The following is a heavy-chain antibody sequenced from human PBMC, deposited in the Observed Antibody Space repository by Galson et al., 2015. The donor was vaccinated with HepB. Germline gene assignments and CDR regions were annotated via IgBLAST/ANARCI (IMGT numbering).Heavy chain of an antibody. CDR1: GFTFSRYE. CDR3: ARDQVGATGNI. J-gene: IGHJ3*02. D-gene: IGHD1-26*01. CDR2: ISSSGSTI. Sequence: SLRLSCAASGFTFSRYEMNWVRQAPGKGLEWVSYISSSGSTIYYADSVKGRFTISRDNAKNSLYLQMNSLRAEDTAVYYCARDQVGATGNIWGQGTMVTVSS. V-gene: IGHV3-48*03.